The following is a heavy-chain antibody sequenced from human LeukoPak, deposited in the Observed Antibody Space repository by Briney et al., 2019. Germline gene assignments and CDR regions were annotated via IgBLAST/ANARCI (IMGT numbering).Heavy chain of an antibody. CDR1: GGSISNYY. D-gene: IGHD2-2*01. CDR2: IYYSGST. Sequence: SETLSLTCIVSGGSISNYYWSWTRQPPGKGLEWIGYIYYSGSTNYNPSLKSRVTISVDTSKNQFSLKLSSVTAADTAVYYCARGGTRPDYYFDYWGQGTLLTVSS. J-gene: IGHJ4*02. V-gene: IGHV4-59*01. CDR3: ARGGTRPDYYFDY.